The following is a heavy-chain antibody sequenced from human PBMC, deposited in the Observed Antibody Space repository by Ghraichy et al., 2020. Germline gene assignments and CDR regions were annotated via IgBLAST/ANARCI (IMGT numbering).Heavy chain of an antibody. J-gene: IGHJ3*02. CDR2: IIPIFDTV. CDR3: AKDPNPTSYYYGSSDTFDI. CDR1: GGTFNNYA. Sequence: SVKVSCKASGGTFNNYAINWVHQAPGQGLEWMGGIIPIFDTVHYAQKFQGRVTITADKSTSTAYMEVSSLRSEDTAVYYCAKDPNPTSYYYGSSDTFDIWGQGTMVIVSS. D-gene: IGHD3-22*01. V-gene: IGHV1-69*06.